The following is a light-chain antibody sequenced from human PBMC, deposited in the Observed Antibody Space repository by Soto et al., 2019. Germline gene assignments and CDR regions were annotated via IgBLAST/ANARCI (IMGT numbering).Light chain of an antibody. CDR3: QQSYSNHPWT. CDR1: QSIRTY. J-gene: IGKJ1*01. V-gene: IGKV1-39*01. Sequence: DIQMTQSPSSLSASVGDRVTITCRASQSIRTYLNCYLQKPGKARKLLNYAVSNLQSGEPSMLTGSGSGRDFTLAIISLQPVDFATYFCQQSYSNHPWTFGQGTKVDIK. CDR2: AVS.